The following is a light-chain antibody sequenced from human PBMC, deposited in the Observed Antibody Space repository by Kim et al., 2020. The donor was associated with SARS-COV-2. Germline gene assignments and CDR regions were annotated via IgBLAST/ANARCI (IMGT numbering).Light chain of an antibody. CDR2: DAS. CDR3: QQRSSWPLT. CDR1: QDISGY. Sequence: EIVLTQSPATLSLSPGERATLSCRASQDISGYLAWYQQNPGQAPRLLIYDASNRASAIPARFSGRGSGTDFTLTISSLEPEDFAVYYCQQRSSWPLTFGPGTIVDIK. V-gene: IGKV3-11*01. J-gene: IGKJ3*01.